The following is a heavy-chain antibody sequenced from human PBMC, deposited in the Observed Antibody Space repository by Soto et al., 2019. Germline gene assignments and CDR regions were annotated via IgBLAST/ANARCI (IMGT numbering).Heavy chain of an antibody. CDR1: GGSFSGYY. V-gene: IGHV4-34*01. CDR2: ITHSGST. D-gene: IGHD3-10*02. CDR3: ARSSVRGWSY. Sequence: ETLSLTCAVYGGSFSGYYWTWIRQPPGKGLGWIGEITHSGSTNYNPSLKSRVTISVDTSKNQFSLNLNSVTAADTAVYYCARSSVRGWSYWGQGTLVTVSS. J-gene: IGHJ4*02.